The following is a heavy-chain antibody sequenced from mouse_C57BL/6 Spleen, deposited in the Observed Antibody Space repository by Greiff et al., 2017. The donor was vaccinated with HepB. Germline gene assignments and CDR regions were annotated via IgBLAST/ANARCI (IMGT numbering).Heavy chain of an antibody. CDR1: GFTFSDYG. J-gene: IGHJ3*01. CDR2: ISSGSSTI. V-gene: IGHV5-17*01. CDR3: ARDSSGYIAWFAY. D-gene: IGHD3-2*02. Sequence: EVQLQQSGGGLVKPGGSLKLSCAASGFTFSDYGMHWVRQAPEKGLEWVAYISSGSSTIYYADTVKGRFTISRDNAKNTLFLQMTSLRSEDTAMYYCARDSSGYIAWFAYWGQGTLVTVSA.